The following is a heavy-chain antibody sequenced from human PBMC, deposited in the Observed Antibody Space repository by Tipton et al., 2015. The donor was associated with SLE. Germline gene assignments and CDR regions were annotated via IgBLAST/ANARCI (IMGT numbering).Heavy chain of an antibody. CDR2: IYTSGSN. V-gene: IGHV4-61*02. Sequence: TLSLTCTVSGGSISSGSYYWSWIRQPAGKGLEWIGRIYTSGSNNYNPSLKSRVTISVDTSKNQFSLKLSSVTAADTAVYYCARSSSSGWHRDAFDIWGQGTMVTVSS. CDR1: GGSISSGSYY. J-gene: IGHJ3*02. D-gene: IGHD6-19*01. CDR3: ARSSSSGWHRDAFDI.